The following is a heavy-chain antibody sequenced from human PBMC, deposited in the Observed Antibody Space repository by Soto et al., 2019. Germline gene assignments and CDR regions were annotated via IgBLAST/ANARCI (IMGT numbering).Heavy chain of an antibody. CDR2: IYYSGST. J-gene: IGHJ1*01. CDR1: GGSISSYY. Sequence: SATLSLTCSVSGGSISSYYWSWIRQPPGKGLEWIGYIYYSGSTNYNPSLKSRVTITVDTSKNQFTLKRGAVTAADTAVYYWARTYSVGWYAYFQHWGQGTLVTVA. CDR3: ARTYSVGWYAYFQH. V-gene: IGHV4-59*01. D-gene: IGHD5-12*01.